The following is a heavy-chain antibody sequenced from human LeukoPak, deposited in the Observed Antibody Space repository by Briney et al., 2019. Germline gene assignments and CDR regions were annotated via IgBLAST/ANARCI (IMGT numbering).Heavy chain of an antibody. CDR3: ARDSYGGNWSLGY. D-gene: IGHD4-23*01. V-gene: IGHV1-2*02. CDR1: GGTFSSYA. CDR2: VNPNNGGT. Sequence: ASVKVSCKASGGTFSSYAINWVRQAPGQGLEWMGWVNPNNGGTNYAQMFQGRVTMTRDTSISTAYMELSRLTSDDTAVYYCARDSYGGNWSLGYWGQGTLVTVSS. J-gene: IGHJ4*02.